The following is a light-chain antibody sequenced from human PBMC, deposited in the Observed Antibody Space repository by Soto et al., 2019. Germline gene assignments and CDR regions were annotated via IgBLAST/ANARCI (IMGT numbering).Light chain of an antibody. V-gene: IGKV1-39*01. CDR2: AAF. J-gene: IGKJ2*01. CDR3: QQSHSALYT. CDR1: QSISSY. Sequence: DIQMTQSPSSLSASVGDRVTITCRASQSISSYLNWYQQKPGKAPKLLIYAAFSLQSGVPSRFSGSGSGTDFILTITSLHPEDFATYYCQQSHSALYTFGQGTNVEIK.